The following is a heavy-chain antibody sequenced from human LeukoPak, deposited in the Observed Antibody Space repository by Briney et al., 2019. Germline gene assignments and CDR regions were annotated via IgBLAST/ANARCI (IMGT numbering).Heavy chain of an antibody. CDR1: GFTFDDYP. CDR2: INGDGGRT. CDR3: AKGMYYYDSSGYSSPIDY. D-gene: IGHD3-22*01. J-gene: IGHJ4*02. V-gene: IGHV3-43*02. Sequence: GGSLRLSCAASGFTFDDYPMHWVRQGPGKGLEWVSLINGDGGRTYYVGSVKGRFTISRDNSKNSLYLQMNSLRTEDTALYYCAKGMYYYDSSGYSSPIDYWGQGTLVTVSS.